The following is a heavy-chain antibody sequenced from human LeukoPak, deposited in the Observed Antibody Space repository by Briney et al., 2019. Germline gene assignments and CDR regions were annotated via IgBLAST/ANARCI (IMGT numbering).Heavy chain of an antibody. J-gene: IGHJ4*02. CDR1: GGSFSGYY. D-gene: IGHD6-13*01. Sequence: SETLSLTCAVYGGSFSGYYWSWIRQPPGKGLEWIGEINHSGSTNYNPSLKSRVTISVDTSKNQFSLKLSSVTAADTAVYYCARDGQQLGVDYWGQGTLVTVSS. CDR3: ARDGQQLGVDY. V-gene: IGHV4-34*01. CDR2: INHSGST.